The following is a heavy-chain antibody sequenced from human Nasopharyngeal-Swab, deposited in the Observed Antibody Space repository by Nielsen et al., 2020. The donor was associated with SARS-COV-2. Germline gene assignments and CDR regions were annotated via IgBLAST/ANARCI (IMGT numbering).Heavy chain of an antibody. D-gene: IGHD2-15*01. J-gene: IGHJ4*02. CDR2: ISYDGSNK. CDR1: GFTLSSYG. CDR3: AKRKGGTRPFFDY. Sequence: GESLKISCAASGFTLSSYGMHWVRQAPGKGLEWVAVISYDGSNKYYADSVKGRFTISRDNSKNTLYLQMNSLRAEDTAVYYCAKRKGGTRPFFDYWGQGTLVTVSS. V-gene: IGHV3-30*18.